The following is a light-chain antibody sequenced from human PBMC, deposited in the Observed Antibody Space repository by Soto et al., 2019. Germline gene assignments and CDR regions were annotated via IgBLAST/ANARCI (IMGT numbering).Light chain of an antibody. CDR1: QSVSSY. CDR3: QQRSNWPLFT. CDR2: DAS. J-gene: IGKJ3*01. V-gene: IGKV3-11*01. Sequence: EIVLTQSPAALSVSKGERATLSCRASQSVSSYLAWYQQKPGQAPRLLIYDASNRATGIPARFSGSGSGTDFTLTISSLEPEDFAVYYCQQRSNWPLFTFGPGTKVDI.